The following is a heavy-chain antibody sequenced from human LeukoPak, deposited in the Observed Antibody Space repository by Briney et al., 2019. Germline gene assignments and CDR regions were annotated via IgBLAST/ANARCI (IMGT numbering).Heavy chain of an antibody. CDR2: IYYSGST. Sequence: SETLSLTCTVSGGSISSYYWSWIRQPPGKGLEWIGYIYYSGSTNYNPSLKSRVTISVDTSKNQFSLKLSSVTAADTAVYYCARDLGFWSGYYTYNWFDPWGQGTLVTLSS. CDR3: ARDLGFWSGYYTYNWFDP. J-gene: IGHJ5*02. D-gene: IGHD3-3*01. CDR1: GGSISSYY. V-gene: IGHV4-59*01.